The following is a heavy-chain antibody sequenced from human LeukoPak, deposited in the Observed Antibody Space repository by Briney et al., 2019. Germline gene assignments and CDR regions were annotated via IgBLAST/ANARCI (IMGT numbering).Heavy chain of an antibody. CDR3: ARGVYSGYDFYDY. Sequence: PGGSLRLSCAASGFTFSSYSMNWVRQAPGKGLEWVSYISGSGSYIYYADSVKGRFTISRDNAKEPLYLQMNSLRAEDTAVYYCARGVYSGYDFYDYWGQGSLVTVSS. CDR1: GFTFSSYS. V-gene: IGHV3-21*01. CDR2: ISGSGSYI. D-gene: IGHD5-12*01. J-gene: IGHJ4*02.